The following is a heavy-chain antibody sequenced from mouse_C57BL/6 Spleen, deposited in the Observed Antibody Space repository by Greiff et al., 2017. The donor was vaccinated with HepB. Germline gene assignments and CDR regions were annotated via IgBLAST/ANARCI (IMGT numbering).Heavy chain of an antibody. J-gene: IGHJ3*01. Sequence: QVQLQQSGAELVRPGASVTLSCKASGYTFTDYEMHWVKQTPVHGLEWIGAIDPETGGTAYNQKFKGKAILTADKSSSTAYMELRSLTSEDSAVYYCTREHYYGSSYVRFAYWGQGTLVTVSA. V-gene: IGHV1-15*01. CDR3: TREHYYGSSYVRFAY. CDR1: GYTFTDYE. D-gene: IGHD1-1*01. CDR2: IDPETGGT.